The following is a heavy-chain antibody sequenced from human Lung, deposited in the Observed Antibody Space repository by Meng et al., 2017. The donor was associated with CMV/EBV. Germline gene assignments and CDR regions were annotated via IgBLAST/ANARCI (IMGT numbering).Heavy chain of an antibody. CDR3: ARASYGSGSPLGESWFDP. D-gene: IGHD3-10*01. V-gene: IGHV4-31*03. J-gene: IGHJ5*02. CDR1: GGSISSGGYY. Sequence: QAQAEESGPGLVKPSQPLSLTCTVSGGSISSGGYYWGWIRQHPGKGLEWIGYIHSSGSTYYNPSLRSRLTISVDTSKNQFSLKLSSVTAADTAVYYCARASYGSGSPLGESWFDPWGQGTLVTVSS. CDR2: IHSSGST.